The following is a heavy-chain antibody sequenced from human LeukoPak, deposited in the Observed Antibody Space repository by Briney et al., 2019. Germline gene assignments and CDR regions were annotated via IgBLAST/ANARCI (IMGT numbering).Heavy chain of an antibody. CDR3: ARDLNGGSHFDY. V-gene: IGHV4-38-2*02. Sequence: SETLSLTCTVSGYSISSGYYWAWLRQTPGKGLEWIGYVYVSGYTHYNPSLKSRVTISIDTSKNHFSLNLTSVTAADTAVYYCARDLNGGSHFDYWGHGTLVTVSA. CDR2: VYVSGYT. CDR1: GYSISSGYY. J-gene: IGHJ4*01. D-gene: IGHD4-23*01.